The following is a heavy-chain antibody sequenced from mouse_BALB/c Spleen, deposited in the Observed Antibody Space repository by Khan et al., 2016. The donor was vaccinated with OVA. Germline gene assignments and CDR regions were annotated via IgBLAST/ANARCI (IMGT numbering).Heavy chain of an antibody. CDR2: IWSDGST. J-gene: IGHJ4*01. D-gene: IGHD1-1*01. Sequence: QVQLKQSGPGLVEPSQSLSITCTISGFSLTSYGIHWGRQPPGKGLEWLVVIWSDGSTTYNSTLKSRLSITKDNSKNQIFLKLNSLQTDDTAMYSSARQPYDLSYALDYWGQGTSVTVSS. CDR1: GFSLTSYG. CDR3: ARQPYDLSYALDY. V-gene: IGHV2-6-1*01.